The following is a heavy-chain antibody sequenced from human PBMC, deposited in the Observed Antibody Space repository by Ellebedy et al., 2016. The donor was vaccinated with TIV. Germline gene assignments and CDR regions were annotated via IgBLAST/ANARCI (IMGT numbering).Heavy chain of an antibody. D-gene: IGHD6-13*01. J-gene: IGHJ3*02. V-gene: IGHV4-59*01. CDR3: ARARRIAAADCAFEI. CDR2: IFYSGST. CDR1: GGSISSYY. Sequence: SETLSLTCTVSGGSISSYYWSWIRQPPGKGLEWIGYIFYSGSTNNNPSLKSRVTISVDTSKNQFSLKLSSVTAADTAVYYCARARRIAAADCAFEIWGQGTMVTVSS.